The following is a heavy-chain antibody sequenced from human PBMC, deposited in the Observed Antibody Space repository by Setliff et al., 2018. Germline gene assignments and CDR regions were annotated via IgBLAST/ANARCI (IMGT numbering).Heavy chain of an antibody. CDR2: IYSTGRTT. Sequence: GGSLRLSCAASGFTFSYYAMTWVRQAPGKGLEWVSIIYSTGRTTYYADSVKGRFTISRDNAKNSLFLQMNNLRAEDTALYYCASSSGWIPWIQHWGPGTLVTVSS. CDR3: ASSSGWIPWIQH. J-gene: IGHJ1*01. D-gene: IGHD3-10*01. V-gene: IGHV3-23*05. CDR1: GFTFSYYA.